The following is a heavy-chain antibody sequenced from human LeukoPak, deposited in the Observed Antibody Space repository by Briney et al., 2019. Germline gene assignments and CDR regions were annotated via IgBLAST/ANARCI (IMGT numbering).Heavy chain of an antibody. CDR2: ISYNGNVI. J-gene: IGHJ4*02. CDR3: AKADIAAVDY. Sequence: GRSLRLSCAVSGFTFSSYGMHWVRQAPGKGLEWVALISYNGNVIYYADSVQGRFTISRDNSKDTLYLQMNSLRAEDTAVYYCAKADIAAVDYWGQGTLVTVSS. D-gene: IGHD6-13*01. CDR1: GFTFSSYG. V-gene: IGHV3-30*18.